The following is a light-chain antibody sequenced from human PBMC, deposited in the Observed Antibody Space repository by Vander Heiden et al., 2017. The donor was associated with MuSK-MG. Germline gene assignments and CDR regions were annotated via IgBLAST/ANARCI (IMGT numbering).Light chain of an antibody. CDR2: AAS. CDR3: QQSASKPFI. V-gene: IGKV1-39*01. J-gene: IGKJ3*01. CDR1: QNIRSY. Sequence: HINLSPSSLSASVGDRVTITCRASQNIRSYLNWYQQKPGKVPELLIYAASRLESGVPSRFSGSGSGTDFSLTISSLQPEDFATYYCQQSASKPFIFGPGTKVDIK.